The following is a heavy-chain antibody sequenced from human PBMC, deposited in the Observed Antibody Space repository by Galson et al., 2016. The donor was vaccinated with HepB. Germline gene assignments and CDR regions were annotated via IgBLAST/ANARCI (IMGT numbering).Heavy chain of an antibody. D-gene: IGHD3-3*01. CDR1: GFSFRNYG. V-gene: IGHV3-23*01. CDR3: AKGGDFGSGYLSR. CDR2: VIGTGEST. J-gene: IGHJ1*01. Sequence: SLRLSCAASGFSFRNYGMTWVRQAPGQGLEWVSSVIGTGESTYYADSVRGRFTMSRDNSKTTLHLQMNSLRVEATAVYFCAKGGDFGSGYLSRWGQGTLVTVSS.